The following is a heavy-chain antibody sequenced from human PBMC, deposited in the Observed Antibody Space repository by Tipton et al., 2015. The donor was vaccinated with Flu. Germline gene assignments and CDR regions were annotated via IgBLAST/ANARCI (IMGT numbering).Heavy chain of an antibody. D-gene: IGHD2-21*02. J-gene: IGHJ4*02. V-gene: IGHV5-51*01. CDR3: VRQNCGGDCYPDY. Sequence: VQLVQSGAEVKKPGESLKISCKGSGSSFSSYWIAWVRRMPGKGLEWMGIIYPDDSDTKYSPSFQGHVTFSADKSVNTAYLQWSSLKASDTAIYFCVRQNCGGDCYPDYWGQGTLVTVSS. CDR2: IYPDDSDT. CDR1: GSSFSSYW.